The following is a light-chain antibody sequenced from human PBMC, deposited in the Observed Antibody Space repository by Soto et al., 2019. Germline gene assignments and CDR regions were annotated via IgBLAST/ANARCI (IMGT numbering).Light chain of an antibody. V-gene: IGKV3-20*01. CDR1: QSVSANY. J-gene: IGKJ2*01. CDR2: GSS. Sequence: EIVLTQSPGTLSLSPGERATLSCRASQSVSANYIAWYQQKPGQSPRLLIYGSSDRATGIPDRFSGSGSETDFTLTISRVEPEDFAVYYCQQYGSSPTYPFGQGTKLEIK. CDR3: QQYGSSPTYP.